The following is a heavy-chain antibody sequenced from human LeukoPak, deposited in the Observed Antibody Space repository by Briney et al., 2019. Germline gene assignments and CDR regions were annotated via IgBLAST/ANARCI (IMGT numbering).Heavy chain of an antibody. V-gene: IGHV3-23*01. CDR2: ISGGGGKT. CDR1: GFTFRTYV. CDR3: VKGLMRDRWFGES. J-gene: IGHJ5*02. D-gene: IGHD3-10*01. Sequence: PGGSLRLSCAVSGFTFRTYVMSWVRQAPGMGLEWVSTISGGGGKTYYSDAVKGRFTISRDTSRNTLYLRMNRLRPEDTAVYYCVKGLMRDRWFGESWGQGTLVTVSS.